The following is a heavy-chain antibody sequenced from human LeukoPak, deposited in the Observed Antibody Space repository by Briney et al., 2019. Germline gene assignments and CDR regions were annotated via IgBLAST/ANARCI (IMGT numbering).Heavy chain of an antibody. Sequence: GRSLRLSCAASGFTFSSYGMHWVRQAPGKGLEWVVVISYDGSNKYYADSVKGRFTISRDNSKNTLYLQMNSLRAEDTAVYYCAKDPRGYSGYGDYWGQGTLVTVSS. CDR1: GFTFSSYG. D-gene: IGHD5-12*01. CDR2: ISYDGSNK. CDR3: AKDPRGYSGYGDY. V-gene: IGHV3-30*18. J-gene: IGHJ4*02.